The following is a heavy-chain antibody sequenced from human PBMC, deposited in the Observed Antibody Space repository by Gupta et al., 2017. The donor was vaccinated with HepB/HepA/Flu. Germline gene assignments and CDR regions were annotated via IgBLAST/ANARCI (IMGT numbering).Heavy chain of an antibody. CDR2: INHTGST. CDR3: ARGLLLYHDSLTGNYYRGAFDI. Sequence: QVQLQLWGAGLLKPSGALSLTCAVSGGSFRAYAWNWIRQPPGKGLEWIGEINHTGSTNYNPSLKSRVTISVDTSKNQFSLKLKSVTAADTAVYYCARGLLLYHDSLTGNYYRGAFDIWGQGTMGTVSS. CDR1: GGSFRAYA. J-gene: IGHJ3*02. D-gene: IGHD3-9*01. V-gene: IGHV4-34*01.